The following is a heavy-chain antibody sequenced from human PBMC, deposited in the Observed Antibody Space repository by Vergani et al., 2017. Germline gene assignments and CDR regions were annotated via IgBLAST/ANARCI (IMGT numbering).Heavy chain of an antibody. CDR3: AKDVTIFGVVTGGLDP. J-gene: IGHJ5*02. Sequence: EVQLVESGGGLVQPGGSLRLSCAASGFTFSSYSMYWVRQAPGKGLEWVSGISWNSGSIGYADSVKGRFTISRDNAKNSLYLQMNSLRAEDTALYYCAKDVTIFGVVTGGLDPWGQGTLVTVSS. D-gene: IGHD3-3*01. V-gene: IGHV3-9*01. CDR2: ISWNSGSI. CDR1: GFTFSSYS.